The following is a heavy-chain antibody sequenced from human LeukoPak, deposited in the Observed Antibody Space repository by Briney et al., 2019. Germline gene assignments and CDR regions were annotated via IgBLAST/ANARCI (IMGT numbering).Heavy chain of an antibody. CDR2: IKKDGSEK. Sequence: GSLRLSCAASGFTFSHYWMTWVRQASGKGLEWVANIKKDGSEKNYVDSVKGRFTISRDNAKNSLYLQMNSLRAEETAVYYCAREVYSSSFRFDPWGQGTLVTVSS. CDR1: GFTFSHYW. CDR3: AREVYSSSFRFDP. J-gene: IGHJ5*02. D-gene: IGHD6-13*01. V-gene: IGHV3-7*01.